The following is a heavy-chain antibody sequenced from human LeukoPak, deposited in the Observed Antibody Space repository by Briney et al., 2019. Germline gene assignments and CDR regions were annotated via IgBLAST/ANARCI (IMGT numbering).Heavy chain of an antibody. CDR2: IGAGNSDI. CDR1: GFTFSTYW. CDR3: ARELWFGELDP. Sequence: GGSLRLSCAASGFTFSTYWMHWVRQAPGKGLEWVSSIGAGNSDIYYADSVKGRFTISRDHAENLIYLQMNSLRVEDTAIYYCARELWFGELDPWGQGTLVTVSS. V-gene: IGHV3-21*01. D-gene: IGHD3-10*01. J-gene: IGHJ5*02.